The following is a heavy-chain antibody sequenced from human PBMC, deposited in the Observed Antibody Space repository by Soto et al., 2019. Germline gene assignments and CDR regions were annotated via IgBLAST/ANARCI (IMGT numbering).Heavy chain of an antibody. J-gene: IGHJ4*02. V-gene: IGHV4-30-2*01. D-gene: IGHD2-15*01. CDR2: IYHSGST. CDR3: VRGLVVVAAFDY. CDR1: GGSISSGGYS. Sequence: SETLSLTCAVSGGSISSGGYSWSWIRQPPGKGLEWIGYIYHSGSTYYNPSLKSRVTISVDRSKNQFSLKLSSVTAADTAVYYCVRGLVVVAAFDYWGQGTLVTVSS.